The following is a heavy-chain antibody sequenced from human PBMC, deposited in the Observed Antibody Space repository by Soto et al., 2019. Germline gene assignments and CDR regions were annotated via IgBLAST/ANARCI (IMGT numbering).Heavy chain of an antibody. V-gene: IGHV3-30*18. Sequence: QVQLVESGGGVVQPGRSLRLSCAASGFTFSSYGMHWVRQAPGKGLEWVAVISYDGSNKYYADSVKGRFTNSRDNSKNTLYLQVNSLRVEDTAVYYCAKTVVFYYYYDMDVWDQGTTVTVSS. CDR2: ISYDGSNK. J-gene: IGHJ6*02. CDR3: AKTVVFYYYYDMDV. CDR1: GFTFSSYG. D-gene: IGHD3-10*01.